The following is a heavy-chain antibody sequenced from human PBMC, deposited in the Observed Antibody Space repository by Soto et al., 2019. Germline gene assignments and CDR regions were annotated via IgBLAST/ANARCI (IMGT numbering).Heavy chain of an antibody. J-gene: IGHJ5*02. Sequence: QVQLVQSGAEVKKPGASVKVSCKASGYTFTNYAMHWVRQAPGQRLEWMGWINAGNGNTKYSQKFQGRVTITRDTSASAAYTELSSLRPEDTAVDYCVRGSGLNWFDPWGPGTLVTVSS. CDR2: INAGNGNT. D-gene: IGHD3-10*01. CDR1: GYTFTNYA. CDR3: VRGSGLNWFDP. V-gene: IGHV1-3*01.